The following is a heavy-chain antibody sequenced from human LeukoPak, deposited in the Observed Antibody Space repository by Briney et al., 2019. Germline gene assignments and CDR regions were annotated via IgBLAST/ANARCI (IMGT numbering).Heavy chain of an antibody. CDR1: GGSFSGYY. CDR2: ISGSGGST. D-gene: IGHD3-10*01. V-gene: IGHV3-23*01. Sequence: ETLSLTCAVYGGSFSGYYWSWIRQAPGKGLEWVSAISGSGGSTYYADSVKGRFTISRDNSKNTLYLQMNSLRAEDTAVYYCSMVRGVIYWGQGTLVTVSS. CDR3: SMVRGVIY. J-gene: IGHJ4*02.